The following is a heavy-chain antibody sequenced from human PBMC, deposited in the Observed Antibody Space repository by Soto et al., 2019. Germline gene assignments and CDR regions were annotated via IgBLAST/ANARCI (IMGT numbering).Heavy chain of an antibody. D-gene: IGHD2-21*02. J-gene: IGHJ4*02. CDR3: ARSGYCGGDCSLSEY. Sequence: QVQLVQSGAEVKKPGSSVKVSCKASGGTFSSYAISWVRQAPGQGLEWKGGIIPTFGTANYAQKFQGRVTITADESTSTAYMELSSLRSEDTAVYYCARSGYCGGDCSLSEYWGQGTLVTVSS. CDR2: IIPTFGTA. V-gene: IGHV1-69*01. CDR1: GGTFSSYA.